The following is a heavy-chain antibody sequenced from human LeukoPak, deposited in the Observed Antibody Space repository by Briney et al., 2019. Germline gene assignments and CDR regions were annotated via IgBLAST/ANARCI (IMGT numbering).Heavy chain of an antibody. J-gene: IGHJ5*02. CDR3: ARRAVTTSGWFDP. D-gene: IGHD4-17*01. CDR2: INHSGST. CDR1: GGSFSGYY. V-gene: IGHV4-34*01. Sequence: SETLSLTCTVYGGSFSGYYWSWIRQPPGKGLEWIGEINHSGSTNYNPSLKSRVTISVDTSKNQFSLKLSSVTAADTAVYYCARRAVTTSGWFDPWGQGTLVTVSP.